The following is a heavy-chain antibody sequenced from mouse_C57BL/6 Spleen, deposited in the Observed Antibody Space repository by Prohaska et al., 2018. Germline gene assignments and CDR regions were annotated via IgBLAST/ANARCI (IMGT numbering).Heavy chain of an antibody. CDR2: ISSGSSTI. Sequence: EVQLVESGGGLVKPGGSLKLSCAASGFTFSDYGMHWVRQAPEKGLELVAYISSGSSTIYYADTVKGRFTISRDNAKNTLFLQMTSLRSEDTAMYYCATYYYGSSYYAMDYWCQGTSVTVSS. D-gene: IGHD1-1*01. CDR1: GFTFSDYG. V-gene: IGHV5-17*01. CDR3: ATYYYGSSYYAMDY. J-gene: IGHJ4*01.